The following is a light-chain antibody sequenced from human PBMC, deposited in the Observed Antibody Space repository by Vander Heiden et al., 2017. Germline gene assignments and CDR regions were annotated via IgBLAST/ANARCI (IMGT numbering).Light chain of an antibody. CDR1: QSIRSY. J-gene: IGKJ4*02. CDR2: GAS. CDR3: QQSYGTPQT. Sequence: DFQMTQPPSSLPSSFGDRATITCRASQSIRSYLNWYQHKPGPAHKLLIYGASSIHSGIPTRFSGSGSGTDFTLTISNLQPEDFATYYCQQSYGTPQTFGRGTKVEIK. V-gene: IGKV1-39*01.